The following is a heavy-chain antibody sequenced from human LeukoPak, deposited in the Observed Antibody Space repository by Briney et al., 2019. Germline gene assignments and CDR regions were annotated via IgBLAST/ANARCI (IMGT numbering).Heavy chain of an antibody. V-gene: IGHV4-30-4*01. Sequence: SQTLSLTCTVSGGSISSGDYYGSWIRQPPGKGLEWIGYIYYSGSTYYNPSLKSRVTISVDTSKNQFSLKLSSVTAADTAVYYCAREYYYYYGMDVWGQGTTVTVSS. CDR3: AREYYYYYGMDV. CDR1: GGSISSGDYY. CDR2: IYYSGST. J-gene: IGHJ6*02.